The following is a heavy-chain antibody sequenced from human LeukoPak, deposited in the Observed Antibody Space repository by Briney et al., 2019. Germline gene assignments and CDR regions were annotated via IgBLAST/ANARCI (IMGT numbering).Heavy chain of an antibody. D-gene: IGHD4-17*01. CDR2: INAGNGNT. Sequence: ASVNVSCKASGYTFTSYAMHWVRQAPGQRLEWMGWINAGNGNTKYSQKFQGRVTITRDTSASTAYMELSSLRSEDTAVYYCARDTGGSPSYGDYVFDYWGQGTLVTVSS. CDR3: ARDTGGSPSYGDYVFDY. J-gene: IGHJ4*02. V-gene: IGHV1-3*01. CDR1: GYTFTSYA.